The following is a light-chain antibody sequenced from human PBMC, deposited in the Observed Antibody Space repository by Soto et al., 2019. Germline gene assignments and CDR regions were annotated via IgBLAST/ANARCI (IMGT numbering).Light chain of an antibody. CDR2: GSS. CDR3: QQYYNSPYT. J-gene: IGKJ2*01. CDR1: QAIRTN. V-gene: IGKV3-15*01. Sequence: EIVMTQDPVSLSVSPGERVTLSCRASQAIRTNLAWYQQKVGQAPRLLIYGSSTRATGIPARFSGSGSGTEFTLTISSLQSEDFAVYYCQQYYNSPYTFGQGTKLEIK.